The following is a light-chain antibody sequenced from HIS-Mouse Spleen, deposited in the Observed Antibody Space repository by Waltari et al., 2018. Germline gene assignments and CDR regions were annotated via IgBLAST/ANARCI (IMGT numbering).Light chain of an antibody. Sequence: QLVLTQSPSASASRRAPVKLTCTLRTAPSSYAIAWHQQQPEKGPRYLMKLNSDGSHSKGDGIPDRFSGSSSGAERYLTISSLQSEDEADYYCQTWGTGIHVFGTGTKVTVL. CDR3: QTWGTGIHV. J-gene: IGLJ1*01. V-gene: IGLV4-69*01. CDR2: LNSDGSH. CDR1: TAPSSYA.